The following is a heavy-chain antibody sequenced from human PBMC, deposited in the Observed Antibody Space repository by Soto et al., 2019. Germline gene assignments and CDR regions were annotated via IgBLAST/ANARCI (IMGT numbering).Heavy chain of an antibody. CDR3: AREGGVSGVDY. V-gene: IGHV3-33*01. Sequence: QVQLVESGGGVVQPGRSLRLSCAASGFTFSSYGMHWVRQAPGKGLEWVAVIWYDGSNKYYADSVKGRFTISRDNSKNTLYLQMNSLRADDTAVYYCAREGGVSGVDYWGQGTLVTVSS. CDR2: IWYDGSNK. CDR1: GFTFSSYG. J-gene: IGHJ4*02. D-gene: IGHD1-26*01.